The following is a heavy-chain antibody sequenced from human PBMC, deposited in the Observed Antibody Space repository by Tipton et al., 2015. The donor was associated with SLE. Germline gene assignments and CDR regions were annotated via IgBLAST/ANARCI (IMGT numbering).Heavy chain of an antibody. CDR1: GGSISSHY. D-gene: IGHD3-3*01. J-gene: IGHJ4*02. CDR3: ARLRYYDFWSGYSHFDN. CDR2: IYYSGST. V-gene: IGHV4-59*11. Sequence: TLSLTCTVSGGSISSHYWSWIRQPPGKGLEWIGFIYYSGSTNYNPSLKSRVTISVDTSKNQFSLKLSSVTAADTAVYYCARLRYYDFWSGYSHFDNWGQGTLVTVSS.